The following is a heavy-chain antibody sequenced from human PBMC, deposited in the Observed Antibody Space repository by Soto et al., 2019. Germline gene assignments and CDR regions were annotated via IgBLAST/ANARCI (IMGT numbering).Heavy chain of an antibody. CDR1: GFTFNSYG. V-gene: IGHV3-33*01. CDR2: IWYDGSNK. CDR3: ARDNSGTYPYYFDY. D-gene: IGHD1-26*01. Sequence: QVQLVESGGGVVQPGRSLRLSCAASGFTFNSYGMHWVRQAPGKGLEWVAVIWYDGSNKYYADSVKGRFTISRDNSKNTLYLQMNSLRAEDTAVYYCARDNSGTYPYYFDYWGQGTLVTVSS. J-gene: IGHJ4*02.